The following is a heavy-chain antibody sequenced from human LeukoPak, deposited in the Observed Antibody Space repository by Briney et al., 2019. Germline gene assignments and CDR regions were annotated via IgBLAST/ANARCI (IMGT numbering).Heavy chain of an antibody. J-gene: IGHJ3*02. CDR1: GFTFSDYY. CDR2: ISSSGSTI. V-gene: IGHV3-11*01. CDR3: ASGARSGWYGPGAFDI. Sequence: GGSLRLSCAASGFTFSDYYMSWIRQAPGKGLEWVSYISSSGSTIYYADSVKGRFTISRDNAKNSLYLQMNSLRAEDTAMYYCASGARSGWYGPGAFDIWGQGTMVTVSS. D-gene: IGHD6-19*01.